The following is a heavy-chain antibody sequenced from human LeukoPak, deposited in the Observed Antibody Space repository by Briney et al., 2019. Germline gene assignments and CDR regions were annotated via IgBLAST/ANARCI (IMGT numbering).Heavy chain of an antibody. D-gene: IGHD4-23*01. Sequence: GGSLRLSCIASGFTFSSYSMNWARQAPGKGLEWLSYISYSSGTIYYADSVKGRFTISRDTAKNSVYLQMDSLRDDDTALYYCARDRTGVYSGNFDYWGQGTLVTVSS. CDR2: ISYSSGTI. CDR3: ARDRTGVYSGNFDY. CDR1: GFTFSSYS. J-gene: IGHJ4*02. V-gene: IGHV3-48*02.